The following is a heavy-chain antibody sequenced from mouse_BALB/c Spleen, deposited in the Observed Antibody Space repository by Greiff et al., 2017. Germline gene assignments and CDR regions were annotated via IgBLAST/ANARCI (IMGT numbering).Heavy chain of an antibody. J-gene: IGHJ1*01. CDR2: ISDGGSYT. Sequence: EVQVVESGGGLVKPGGSLKLSCAASGFTFSDYYMYWVRQTPEKRLEWVATISDGGSYTYYPDSVKGRFTISRDNAKNNLYLQMSSLKSEDTAMYYCARLRLGYFDVWGAGTTVTVSS. CDR3: ARLRLGYFDV. CDR1: GFTFSDYY. V-gene: IGHV5-4*02. D-gene: IGHD2-12*01.